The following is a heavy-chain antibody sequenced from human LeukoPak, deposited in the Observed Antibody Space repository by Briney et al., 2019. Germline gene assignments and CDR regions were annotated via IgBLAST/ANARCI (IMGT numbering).Heavy chain of an antibody. V-gene: IGHV3-7*05. CDR3: ARDIVGATL. Sequence: PGGSLRLSCAASGFSFDTYWMTWVRQAPGKGLAWVANIKQDGSEIYSVDSVKGRFTISRDNAKNSLYLQMSSLRVDDTAVYYCARDIVGATLWGQGTLVTVSS. CDR1: GFSFDTYW. CDR2: IKQDGSEI. J-gene: IGHJ4*02. D-gene: IGHD1-26*01.